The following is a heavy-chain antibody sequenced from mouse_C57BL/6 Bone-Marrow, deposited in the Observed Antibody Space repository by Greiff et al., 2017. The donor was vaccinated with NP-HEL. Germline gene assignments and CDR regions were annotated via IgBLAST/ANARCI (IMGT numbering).Heavy chain of an antibody. J-gene: IGHJ4*01. V-gene: IGHV5-17*01. Sequence: EVQLVESGGGLVKPGGSLKLSCAASGFTFSDYGMHWVRQAPEKGLEWVAYISSGSSTIYYADTVKGRFTISRDNAKTTLFLQMTSRRSEDTALYYCAINWLDYWGQGTSVTVSS. D-gene: IGHD4-1*01. CDR1: GFTFSDYG. CDR3: AINWLDY. CDR2: ISSGSSTI.